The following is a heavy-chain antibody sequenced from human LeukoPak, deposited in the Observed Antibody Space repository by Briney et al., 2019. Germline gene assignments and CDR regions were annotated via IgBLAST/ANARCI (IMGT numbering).Heavy chain of an antibody. J-gene: IGHJ5*02. CDR3: TRVGASNDH. V-gene: IGHV3-73*01. Sequence: PGGSLRLSCAASGFTFSDSDMHWVRQASGRGLEWVGRIRSKANGYATAYAASVKGRFTISRDDSKNTAYLQMNSLRTEDTAVYYCTRVGASNDHWGQGTLVTVSS. D-gene: IGHD1-26*01. CDR1: GFTFSDSD. CDR2: IRSKANGYAT.